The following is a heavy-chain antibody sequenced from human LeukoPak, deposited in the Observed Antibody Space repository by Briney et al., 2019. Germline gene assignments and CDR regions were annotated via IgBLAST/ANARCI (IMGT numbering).Heavy chain of an antibody. J-gene: IGHJ5*02. V-gene: IGHV3-74*01. Sequence: GGSLRLSCGSTAFNFTAYWMHWVRQDPRQGLLWVARINIDGTTTNYADSVKGRFTIPRDNAKNTLFLQMNSLRAEDTAVYFCAVSNGGYGPWGQGALVTVSS. D-gene: IGHD5-12*01. CDR2: INIDGTTT. CDR3: AVSNGGYGP. CDR1: AFNFTAYW.